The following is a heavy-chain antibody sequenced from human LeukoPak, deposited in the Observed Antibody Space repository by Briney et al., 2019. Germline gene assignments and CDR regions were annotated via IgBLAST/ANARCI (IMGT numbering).Heavy chain of an antibody. Sequence: GGSLRLSCAASGFSFSSYSMNWVRQAPGKGLEWISSITGSSSYIYYADSVKGRFTISRDNAKKLLYLQMSSLRAEDTAVYYCARLNADYGYYGPHDAFWGQGTLVAVSS. CDR2: ITGSSSYI. CDR3: ARLNADYGYYGPHDAF. D-gene: IGHD4-17*01. V-gene: IGHV3-21*01. J-gene: IGHJ3*01. CDR1: GFSFSSYS.